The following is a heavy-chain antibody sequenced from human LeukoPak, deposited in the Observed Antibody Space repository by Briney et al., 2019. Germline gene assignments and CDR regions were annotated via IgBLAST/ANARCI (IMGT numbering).Heavy chain of an antibody. Sequence: SVKVSCKASGGTFSSYAISWVRQAPGQGLEWMGGIIPIFGTANYAQKFQGRVTITADESTSTAYMELSSLRSEDTAVYYCARYVVVTAYFDYWGQGTLVTVSS. CDR1: GGTFSSYA. CDR2: IIPIFGTA. D-gene: IGHD2-21*02. CDR3: ARYVVVTAYFDY. V-gene: IGHV1-69*13. J-gene: IGHJ4*02.